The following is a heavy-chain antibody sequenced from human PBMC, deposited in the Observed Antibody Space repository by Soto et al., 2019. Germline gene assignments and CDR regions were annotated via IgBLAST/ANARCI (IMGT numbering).Heavy chain of an antibody. CDR1: GGSISSYY. CDR2: IYYSGST. V-gene: IGHV4-59*12. Sequence: ETLSLTCTVSGGSISSYYWSWIRQPPGKGLEWIGYIYYSGSTNYNPSLKSRVTISVDTSKNQFSLKLSSVTAADTAVYYCARDFGSSGEVAFDIWGQGTMVTVSS. D-gene: IGHD6-19*01. CDR3: ARDFGSSGEVAFDI. J-gene: IGHJ3*02.